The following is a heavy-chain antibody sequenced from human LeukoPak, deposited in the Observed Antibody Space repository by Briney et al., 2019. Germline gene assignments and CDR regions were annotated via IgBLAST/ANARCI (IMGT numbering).Heavy chain of an antibody. D-gene: IGHD6-6*01. V-gene: IGHV1-69*13. Sequence: SVKVSCXASGGTFSSYAISWVRQAPGQGLEWMGGIIPIFGTANYAQKFQGRVTITADESTSTAYMELSSLRSEDTAVYYCARGYSSSYVGFDYWGQGTLVTVSS. CDR2: IIPIFGTA. J-gene: IGHJ4*02. CDR1: GGTFSSYA. CDR3: ARGYSSSYVGFDY.